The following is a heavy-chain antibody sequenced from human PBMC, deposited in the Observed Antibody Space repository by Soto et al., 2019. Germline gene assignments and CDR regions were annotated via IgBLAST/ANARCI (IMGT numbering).Heavy chain of an antibody. Sequence: EVQLLESGGGLVQPGGSLRLSCAASGFTFSSYAMSWVRQAPGKGLEWVSAISGSGGSTYYANSVKGRFTISRDNSKNTLYLQMNSLRAEDTAVYYCAKGGYSSEDAFDIWGQGTMVTVSS. CDR2: ISGSGGST. CDR3: AKGGYSSEDAFDI. D-gene: IGHD6-19*01. J-gene: IGHJ3*02. CDR1: GFTFSSYA. V-gene: IGHV3-23*01.